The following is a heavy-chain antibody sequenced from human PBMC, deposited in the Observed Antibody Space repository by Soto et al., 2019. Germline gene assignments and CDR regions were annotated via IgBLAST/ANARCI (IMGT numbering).Heavy chain of an antibody. CDR1: GFTFSSYG. CDR3: AKDGNWELLPSTGMDV. J-gene: IGHJ6*02. Sequence: GGSLRLSCGGSGFTFSSYGMRWVRQAPGKGLEWVAAISFDGSNGYYGDSVKGRFTISRDNSKNTLYLQMNSLRPGDTAVYYCAKDGNWELLPSTGMDVWGQGTTVTVSS. CDR2: ISFDGSNG. V-gene: IGHV3-30*18. D-gene: IGHD1-26*01.